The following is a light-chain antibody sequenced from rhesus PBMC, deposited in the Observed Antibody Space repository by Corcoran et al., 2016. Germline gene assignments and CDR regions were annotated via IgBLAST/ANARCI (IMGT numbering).Light chain of an antibody. CDR1: ENVNNY. CDR2: KAS. J-gene: IGKJ2*01. CDR3: QHCYGTPYS. Sequence: DNQMTQSPSSLSASVGDRVTITCRASENVNNYLNWYQQKPGKAPKLLIYKASTLQSGVPSRFRGNGSGTEYTFTISSLQPEDVATYYCQHCYGTPYSFGQGTKVEIK. V-gene: IGKV1-74*01.